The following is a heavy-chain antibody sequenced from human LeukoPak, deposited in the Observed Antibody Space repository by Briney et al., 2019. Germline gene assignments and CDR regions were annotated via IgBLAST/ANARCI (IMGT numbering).Heavy chain of an antibody. CDR2: ISSRGSTI. CDR1: GFTFSSYE. CDR3: ARDRREYYYGSGSYYNGRPLDY. J-gene: IGHJ4*02. Sequence: GGSLRLSCAASGFTFSSYEMNWVRQAPEKGLEWVSYISSRGSTIYYADSVKGRFTISRDNAKNTLYLQMNSLRDEDTAVYYCARDRREYYYGSGSYYNGRPLDYWGQGTLVTVSS. V-gene: IGHV3-48*03. D-gene: IGHD3-10*01.